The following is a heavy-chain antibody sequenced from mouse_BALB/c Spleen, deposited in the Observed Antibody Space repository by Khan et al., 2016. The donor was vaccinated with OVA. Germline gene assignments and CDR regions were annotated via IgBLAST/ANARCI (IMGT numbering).Heavy chain of an antibody. J-gene: IGHJ4*01. CDR2: INTHSGVP. V-gene: IGHV9-4*02. CDR3: ARGGAAYYRNDGGAMEY. Sequence: QIQLVQSGPELKKPGETVRISCKASGYTFTTAGIQWVQKMPGKGLKWIGWINTHSGVPKYAEDFKGRFAFSLEISVNTAHLQITNLKNEETATNFCARGGAAYYRNDGGAMEYWGQGTSVTVSS. D-gene: IGHD2-14*01. CDR1: GYTFTTAG.